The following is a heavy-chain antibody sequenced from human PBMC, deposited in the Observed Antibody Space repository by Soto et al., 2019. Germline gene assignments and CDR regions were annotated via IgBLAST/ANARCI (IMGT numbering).Heavy chain of an antibody. V-gene: IGHV5-51*01. CDR1: GYSFPKYW. CDR2: IYPDDSDT. J-gene: IGHJ4*02. Sequence: PGESLKISCQGSGYSFPKYWIGWVRQMPGKGLEWMGIIYPDDSDTRYSPSFQGQVTISADKSTSTAYLQWRSLKASDSAIYYCARRGQIGYGDNFDDWGQGSQVTVSS. D-gene: IGHD5-12*01. CDR3: ARRGQIGYGDNFDD.